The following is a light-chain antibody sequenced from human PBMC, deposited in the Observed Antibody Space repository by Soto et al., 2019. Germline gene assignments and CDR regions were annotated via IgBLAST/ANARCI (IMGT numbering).Light chain of an antibody. CDR3: QQYGNSPLT. Sequence: EIVLTQSPGTLSLSPGERATLSCRASQSISNRYLAWYEQKPGQAPRLLIYGASDRATGIPNRFSGSGSGTDFPLTISRLEPEDFAVYYCQQYGNSPLTFGQGTKVEIK. J-gene: IGKJ1*01. CDR1: QSISNRY. CDR2: GAS. V-gene: IGKV3-20*01.